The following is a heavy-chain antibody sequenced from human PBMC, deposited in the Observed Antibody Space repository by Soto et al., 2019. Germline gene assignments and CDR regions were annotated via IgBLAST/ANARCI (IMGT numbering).Heavy chain of an antibody. D-gene: IGHD6-13*01. CDR1: GGTFSSYA. Sequence: SVKVSCKASGGTFSSYAISWVRQAPGLGLEWMGGIIPIFSTANYAQKFQGRVTITADESTSTAYMELSSLRSEDTAVYYCARDRIAAPATYNWFDPWGQGTLVTVSS. CDR2: IIPIFSTA. CDR3: ARDRIAAPATYNWFDP. V-gene: IGHV1-69*13. J-gene: IGHJ5*02.